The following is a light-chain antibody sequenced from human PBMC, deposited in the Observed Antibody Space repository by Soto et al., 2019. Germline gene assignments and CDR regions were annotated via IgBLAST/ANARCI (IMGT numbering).Light chain of an antibody. CDR1: QSVSTN. J-gene: IGKJ4*01. V-gene: IGKV3-15*01. CDR2: GAS. Sequence: EIVMTQSPATLSVSPGERATLSCRASQSVSTNLAWYQQKPGLAPRLLIYGASTRATGIPARFSSSGSGTEFTLTISSLQSEDFAVYYCQQYNNWPLTFGGGTEVEIK. CDR3: QQYNNWPLT.